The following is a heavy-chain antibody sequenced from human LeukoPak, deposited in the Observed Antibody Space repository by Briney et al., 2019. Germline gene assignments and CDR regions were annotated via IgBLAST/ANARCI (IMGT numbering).Heavy chain of an antibody. CDR2: IYSDNT. CDR1: GFTVSSNS. V-gene: IGHV3-53*01. J-gene: IGHJ6*03. D-gene: IGHD2-15*01. Sequence: GGSLRLSCTVSGFTVSSNSVSWVRQAPGKGLEWVSFIYSDNTHYSDSVKGRFTISRDNYKNTLYLQMNSLRAEDTAVYYCAKNGDRGAYCSGGSCYPYYYYMDVWGKGTTVTISS. CDR3: AKNGDRGAYCSGGSCYPYYYYMDV.